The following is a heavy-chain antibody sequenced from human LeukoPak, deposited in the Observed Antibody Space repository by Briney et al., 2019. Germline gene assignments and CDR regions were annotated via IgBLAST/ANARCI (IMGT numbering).Heavy chain of an antibody. V-gene: IGHV3-21*01. CDR2: ISGSSSYI. Sequence: GGSQRLSCAASGFTFSSYSMNWVRQAPGKGLECVSSISGSSSYIYYADSVKGRFTISRDNAKNSLYLQMNSLRAEDTAVYYCARVDYDILTGYYIYAFDIWGQGTMVTVSS. CDR1: GFTFSSYS. D-gene: IGHD3-9*01. CDR3: ARVDYDILTGYYIYAFDI. J-gene: IGHJ3*02.